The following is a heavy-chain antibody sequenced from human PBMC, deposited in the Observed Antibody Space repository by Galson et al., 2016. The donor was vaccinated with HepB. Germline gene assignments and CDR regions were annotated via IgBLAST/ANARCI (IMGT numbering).Heavy chain of an antibody. CDR1: GGSISSRGYY. CDR3: AGYVVVSFDY. CDR2: IYYSGGT. J-gene: IGHJ4*02. D-gene: IGHD2-15*01. Sequence: TLSLTCTVSGGSISSRGYYWSWIRQHPGKGLEWIGYIYYSGGTYYTPSLQCRLTISLDTSKNHFTLKLDSVTAADTAVYYCAGYVVVSFDYWGQGTLVTVSS. V-gene: IGHV4-31*03.